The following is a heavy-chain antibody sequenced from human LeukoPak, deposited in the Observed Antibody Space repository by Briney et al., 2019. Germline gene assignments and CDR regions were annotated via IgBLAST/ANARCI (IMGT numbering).Heavy chain of an antibody. V-gene: IGHV1-24*01. CDR1: GYTLTELS. CDR2: FDPEDGET. D-gene: IGHD3-10*01. CDR3: ATTRFGEKYAFDI. Sequence: ASVKVSCKGSGYTLTELSMHWVRQARGKGLEWMGGFDPEDGETIYAQKFQGRVTMTEDTSTDTAYMELSSLRSEDTAVYYCATTRFGEKYAFDIWGQGTMVTVSS. J-gene: IGHJ3*02.